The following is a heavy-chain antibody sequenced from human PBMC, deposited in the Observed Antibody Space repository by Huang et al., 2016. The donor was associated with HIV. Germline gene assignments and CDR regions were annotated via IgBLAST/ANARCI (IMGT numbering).Heavy chain of an antibody. CDR2: VNHEGST. Sequence: QVRLEQWGAGLLKSSETLSLTCAVYGGSFSDHFWTWIRQSPGKGLEWIGEVNHEGSTNYNPSLKSRVTITADMSKNQVSLKLDSMTGADTGLYFCARPGYGSGWRFDSWGRGTLVTVTS. J-gene: IGHJ4*02. CDR3: ARPGYGSGWRFDS. V-gene: IGHV4-34*01. CDR1: GGSFSDHF. D-gene: IGHD6-19*01.